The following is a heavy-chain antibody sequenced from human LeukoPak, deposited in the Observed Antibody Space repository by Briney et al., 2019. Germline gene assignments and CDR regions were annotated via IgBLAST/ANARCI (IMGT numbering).Heavy chain of an antibody. CDR3: ARDGSPNYGYYAFFDN. CDR2: ITSTGSHL. V-gene: IGHV3-21*06. D-gene: IGHD4-17*01. J-gene: IGHJ4*02. Sequence: GGSLRLSCEASGFTFSGHSMSWVRQAPGKGLEWVASITSTGSHLYYASSLRGRFTISRDNANNLLILQADSLRPEDTAVYYCARDGSPNYGYYAFFDNWGQGTLITVSS. CDR1: GFTFSGHS.